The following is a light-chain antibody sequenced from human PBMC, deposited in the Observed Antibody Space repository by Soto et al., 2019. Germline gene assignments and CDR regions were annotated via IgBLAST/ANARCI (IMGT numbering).Light chain of an antibody. Sequence: QSVLTQPPSASGTPGQRVTISCSGSSTKIGSNYVYWYQQVPGTAPKLLIYSNNQRPSGVPDRFSASKSGTSASLAISGLRSEDEAALDCATWDDSLNHPVFGGGTKLTVL. CDR2: SNN. CDR1: STKIGSNY. CDR3: ATWDDSLNHPV. V-gene: IGLV1-47*02. J-gene: IGLJ3*02.